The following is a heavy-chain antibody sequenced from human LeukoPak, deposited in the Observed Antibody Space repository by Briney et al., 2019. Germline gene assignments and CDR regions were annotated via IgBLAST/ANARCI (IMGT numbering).Heavy chain of an antibody. J-gene: IGHJ4*02. D-gene: IGHD5-18*01. Sequence: PGGSLRLSCAVSGFSLMSTDMHWVRQAPGKGLEWISYIGKTFSTAYYADSVRGRFTISTDNAQNSLYLQMNSLRAEDTAVYYCTSYSYSGNNLGQGTPVTVSS. V-gene: IGHV3-48*01. CDR1: GFSLMSTD. CDR3: TSYSYSGNN. CDR2: IGKTFSTA.